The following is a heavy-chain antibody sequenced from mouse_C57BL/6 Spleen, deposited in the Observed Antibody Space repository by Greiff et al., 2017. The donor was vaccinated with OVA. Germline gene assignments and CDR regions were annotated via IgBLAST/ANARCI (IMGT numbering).Heavy chain of an antibody. J-gene: IGHJ3*01. D-gene: IGHD1-1*01. CDR2: IYPGDGDT. V-gene: IGHV1-80*01. CDR3: ARGGSTVGGFAY. Sequence: VKLMESGAELVKPGASVKISCKASGYAFSSYWMNWVKQRPGKGLEWIGQIYPGDGDTNYNGKFKGKATLTADKSSSTAYMQLSSLTSEDSAVYFCARGGSTVGGFAYWGQGTLVTVSA. CDR1: GYAFSSYW.